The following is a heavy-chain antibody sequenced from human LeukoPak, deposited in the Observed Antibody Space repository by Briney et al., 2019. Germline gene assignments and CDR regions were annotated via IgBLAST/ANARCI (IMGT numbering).Heavy chain of an antibody. CDR3: ARETSSSWISLLGGGFFDY. V-gene: IGHV3-74*01. Sequence: PGGSLRLSCAASGFTFSSYWMHWVRQAPGKGLVWVSRINTDGSSTSYADSVKGRFTISRDNAKNTLYLQMNSLRAEDTAVYYCARETSSSWISLLGGGFFDYWGQGTLVTVSS. CDR2: INTDGSST. J-gene: IGHJ4*02. D-gene: IGHD6-13*01. CDR1: GFTFSSYW.